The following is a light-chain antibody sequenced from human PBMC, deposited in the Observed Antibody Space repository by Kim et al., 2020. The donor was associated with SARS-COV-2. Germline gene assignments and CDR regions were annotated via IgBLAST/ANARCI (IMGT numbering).Light chain of an antibody. V-gene: IGLV3-19*01. J-gene: IGLJ2*01. CDR2: GKN. CDR3: NSRDSSGNHLRV. CDR1: SLKTYY. Sequence: LGQTVRITCQGDSLKTYYASWYQQKPGQAPVLVIYGKNNRPSGIPDRFSGSSSGNTASLTITGAQAEDEADYYCNSRDSSGNHLRVFGGGTKLTVL.